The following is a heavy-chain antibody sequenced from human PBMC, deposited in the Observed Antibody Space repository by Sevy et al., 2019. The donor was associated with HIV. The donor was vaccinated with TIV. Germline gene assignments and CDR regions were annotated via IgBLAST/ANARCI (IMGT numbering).Heavy chain of an antibody. CDR3: ARELWPGDY. Sequence: GGSLRLSCAASGFTFSDYFMGWVRQAPGGGLEWVANINQDGSQKNYVDSVKGRFTISRDNAKNSLYLQMNRLRVDDTAVYYCARELWPGDYWGQGTLVTVSS. J-gene: IGHJ4*02. CDR1: GFTFSDYF. V-gene: IGHV3-7*01. D-gene: IGHD2-21*01. CDR2: INQDGSQK.